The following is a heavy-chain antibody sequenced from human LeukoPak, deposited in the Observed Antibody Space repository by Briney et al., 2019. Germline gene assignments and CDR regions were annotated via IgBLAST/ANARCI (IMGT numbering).Heavy chain of an antibody. V-gene: IGHV3-11*06. CDR2: ISSSSSYT. Sequence: GGSLRLSCAASGFTFSDYYMSWIRQAPGKGLEWISYISSSSSYTNYADSVKGRFTISRDNAKNSLYLQMNSLRAEDTAVYYCARAPHYSNYGPYYYGMDVWGQGTTVTVSS. J-gene: IGHJ6*02. D-gene: IGHD4-11*01. CDR3: ARAPHYSNYGPYYYGMDV. CDR1: GFTFSDYY.